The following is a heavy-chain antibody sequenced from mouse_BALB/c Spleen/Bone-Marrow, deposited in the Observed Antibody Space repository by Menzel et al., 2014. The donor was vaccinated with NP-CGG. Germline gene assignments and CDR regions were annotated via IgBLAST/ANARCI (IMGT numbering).Heavy chain of an antibody. CDR1: GYTFTSYY. J-gene: IGHJ3*01. CDR3: TTSRGYNWFAY. CDR2: INPSNGGA. V-gene: IGHV1S81*02. Sequence: QVQLQQPGAELVKPGASVKLSCKASGYTFTSYYMYWVKQRPGQGLEWIGEINPSNGGADLNEKFKIKATLTVDKSSSTAYMQLSSLTSEDSAVYYCTTSRGYNWFAYWGQGTLVTVSA. D-gene: IGHD2-2*01.